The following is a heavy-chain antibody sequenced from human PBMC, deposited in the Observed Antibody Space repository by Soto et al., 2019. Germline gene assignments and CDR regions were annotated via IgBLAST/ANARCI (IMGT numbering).Heavy chain of an antibody. D-gene: IGHD4-17*01. J-gene: IGHJ3*02. V-gene: IGHV4-31*02. Sequence: WTWIRQHPVRGLEWIAYIYYSGNTFYHPSLKSRLTISLDTSKNQFSLNLTSVTAADTAVYYCARGAADYGDAFDIWGQGTMVTVSS. CDR3: ARGAADYGDAFDI. CDR2: IYYSGNT.